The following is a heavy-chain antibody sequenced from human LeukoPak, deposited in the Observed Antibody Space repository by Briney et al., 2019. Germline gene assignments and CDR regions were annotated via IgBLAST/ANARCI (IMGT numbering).Heavy chain of an antibody. V-gene: IGHV3-53*01. CDR2: IYVSGTT. D-gene: IGHD4-23*01. Sequence: GGSLRLSCAASGFTVRDSYMSWVRQAPGKRLEWVSFIYVSGTTFYAASVKGRFTISRDNSKNTVYIQMNSLRAEDTALYYCGRHAYGGSPPVYWGQGTLVTVSS. J-gene: IGHJ4*02. CDR1: GFTVRDSY. CDR3: GRHAYGGSPPVY.